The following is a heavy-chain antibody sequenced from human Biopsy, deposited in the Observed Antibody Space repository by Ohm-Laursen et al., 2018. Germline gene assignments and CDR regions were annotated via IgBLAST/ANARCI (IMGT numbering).Heavy chain of an antibody. CDR3: AADINVWNVNY. CDR2: FAPENGKT. V-gene: IGHV1-24*01. CDR1: GYTLNELS. D-gene: IGHD1-1*01. Sequence: GSSVKVSCKVSGYTLNELSMHWVRQVPGKGLEWMGGFAPENGKTVYAQNFQARVSLTKDTSTDTAYMELRSLRSEDTAVYYCAADINVWNVNYWGQGTQVTVSS. J-gene: IGHJ4*02.